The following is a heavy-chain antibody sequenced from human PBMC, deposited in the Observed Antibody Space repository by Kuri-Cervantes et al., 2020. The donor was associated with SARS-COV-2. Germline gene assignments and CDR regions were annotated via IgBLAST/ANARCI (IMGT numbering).Heavy chain of an antibody. CDR1: EFTFSSYW. J-gene: IGHJ4*02. Sequence: GGSLRLSCAASEFTFSSYWMSWVRQVPGKGLEWVANIKQRGNEKYYVDSVKGRLTISRDNAQNSLYLEMNSLRGEGTAVYYCARESRYVYGEFDFWGQGTLVTVSS. D-gene: IGHD5-18*01. CDR3: ARESRYVYGEFDF. CDR2: IKQRGNEK. V-gene: IGHV3-7*03.